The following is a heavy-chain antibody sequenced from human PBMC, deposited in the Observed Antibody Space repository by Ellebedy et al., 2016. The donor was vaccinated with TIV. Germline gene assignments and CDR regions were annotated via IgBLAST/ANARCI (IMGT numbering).Heavy chain of an antibody. V-gene: IGHV3-30*03. CDR2: VAYGGDYE. J-gene: IGHJ4*02. CDR1: GFTFSNYG. CDR3: ARPSTDFAFDS. D-gene: IGHD3/OR15-3a*01. Sequence: PGGSLRLSCAASGFTFSNYGVHWVRQAPGKGLEWVAVVAYGGDYEYYADSVKGRFTISRDNSKNTLFLQMSSLRAEDTAVYFCARPSTDFAFDSWGQGTLVTVSS.